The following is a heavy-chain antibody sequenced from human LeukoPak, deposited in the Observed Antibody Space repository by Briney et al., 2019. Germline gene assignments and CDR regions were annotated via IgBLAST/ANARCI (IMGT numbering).Heavy chain of an antibody. D-gene: IGHD3-3*01. CDR3: ARGGSLYDDFWSGYYYYYYGMDV. Sequence: ASVTVSCKASGYTFTSYDINWVRQATGQGLEWMGWMNPNSGNTGYAQKFQGRVTMTRNTSISTAYMELSSLRSEDTAVYYCARGGSLYDDFWSGYYYYYYGMDVWGQGTTVTVSS. V-gene: IGHV1-8*01. CDR1: GYTFTSYD. J-gene: IGHJ6*02. CDR2: MNPNSGNT.